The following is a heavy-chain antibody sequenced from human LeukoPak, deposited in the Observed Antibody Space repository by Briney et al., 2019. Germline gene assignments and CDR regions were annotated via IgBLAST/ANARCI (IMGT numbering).Heavy chain of an antibody. Sequence: GGSLRLSCAASGFTFRNHGMHWVRQAPGKGLQWVAIIWYDGSSKYHEDSVQGRFTISRDNSKNALYLQMNRLRAQDTGVYCWAREREAHYLDYWGQGTLVTVSS. J-gene: IGHJ4*02. V-gene: IGHV3-33*01. CDR2: IWYDGSSK. CDR1: GFTFRNHG. CDR3: AREREAHYLDY. D-gene: IGHD1-26*01.